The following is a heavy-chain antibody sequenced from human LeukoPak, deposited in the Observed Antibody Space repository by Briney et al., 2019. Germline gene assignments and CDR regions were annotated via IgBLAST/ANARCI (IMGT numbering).Heavy chain of an antibody. CDR2: IDQDGSEI. J-gene: IGHJ3*02. CDR3: ARGHYDCNM. V-gene: IGHV3-7*04. CDR1: GFVFSNSW. Sequence: PGGSLRLSCAASGFVFSNSWMGWVRLAPGKGLEWVANIDQDGSEINYVDSVKGRFTISRDNAKNSLYLQMNSLRAEDTAVYYCARGHYDCNMWGQGTIITVSS. D-gene: IGHD3-22*01.